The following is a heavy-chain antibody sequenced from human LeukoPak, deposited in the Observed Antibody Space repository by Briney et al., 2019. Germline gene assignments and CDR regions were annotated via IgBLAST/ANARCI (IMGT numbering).Heavy chain of an antibody. Sequence: SETLSLTCAVYGGSFSGYYWSWIRQPPGKGLEWIGEINHSGSTNYNPSLKNRVTISVDTSKNQFSLKLSSVTAADTAVYYCASLWPYQLSAFDIWGQGTMVTVSS. CDR2: INHSGST. CDR3: ASLWPYQLSAFDI. D-gene: IGHD2-2*01. CDR1: GGSFSGYY. V-gene: IGHV4-34*01. J-gene: IGHJ3*02.